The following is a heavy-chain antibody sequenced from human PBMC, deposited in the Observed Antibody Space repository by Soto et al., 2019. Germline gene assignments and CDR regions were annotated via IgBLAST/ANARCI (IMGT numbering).Heavy chain of an antibody. D-gene: IGHD6-13*01. Sequence: QLQLQESGPGLVKPSETLSLTCSVSGGSISSSSYYWGWIRQPPGKGLEWIGSIYYSGSTYYNPSLKSRVTISVDTSKNQFSLKLSSVTAADTAVYYCATLYSSSWYAFDIWGQGTMVTVSS. V-gene: IGHV4-39*01. CDR3: ATLYSSSWYAFDI. CDR2: IYYSGST. CDR1: GGSISSSSYY. J-gene: IGHJ3*02.